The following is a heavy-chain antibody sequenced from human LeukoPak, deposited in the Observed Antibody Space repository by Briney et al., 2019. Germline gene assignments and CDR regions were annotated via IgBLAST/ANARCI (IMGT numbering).Heavy chain of an antibody. CDR1: GLTFSSYA. CDR3: APYCSGGSCYKY. J-gene: IGHJ4*02. V-gene: IGHV3-23*01. D-gene: IGHD2-15*01. CDR2: ISVGSFTT. Sequence: GGSLRLSCAASGLTFSSYAMSWVRQAPGKGLEWVSSISVGSFTTYYADSVKGRFTISRDNSKNTLYLQMNSLRAGDMAVYYCAPYCSGGSCYKYWGQGTLVTVSS.